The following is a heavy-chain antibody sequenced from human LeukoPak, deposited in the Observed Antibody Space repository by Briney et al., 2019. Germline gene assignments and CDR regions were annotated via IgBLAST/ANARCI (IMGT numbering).Heavy chain of an antibody. CDR1: DGSISSYY. V-gene: IGHV4-4*09. CDR2: IHSSGSN. J-gene: IGHJ4*02. CDR3: ARLGSYSDH. Sequence: SETLSLTCSVSDGSISSYYWSWVRRPPGKGLEWIGYIHSSGSNHYNPSLKSRVTTSLDTSKIQFSLKLSSVTAADTAVYYCARLGSYSDHWGQGTLVTVSS. D-gene: IGHD1-26*01.